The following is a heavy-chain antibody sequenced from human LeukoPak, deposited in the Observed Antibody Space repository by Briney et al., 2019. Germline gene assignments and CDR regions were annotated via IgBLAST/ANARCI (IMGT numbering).Heavy chain of an antibody. Sequence: SVKVSCKASGGTFSSYAISWVRQAPGQGLEWMGGIIPIFGTANYAQKFQGRVTITADESTSTAYMEPSSLRSEDTAVYYCARVVVVAAYAFDIWGQGTMVTVSS. D-gene: IGHD2-15*01. V-gene: IGHV1-69*13. J-gene: IGHJ3*02. CDR1: GGTFSSYA. CDR2: IIPIFGTA. CDR3: ARVVVVAAYAFDI.